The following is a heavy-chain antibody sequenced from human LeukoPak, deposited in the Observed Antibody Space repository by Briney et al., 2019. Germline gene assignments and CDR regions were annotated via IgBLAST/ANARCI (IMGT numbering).Heavy chain of an antibody. Sequence: SETLSLTCIVSGGSINSGGYYWSWIRQHPGKGLEWIGYISCTGSTYYNPSRKSRLTISLNTSKNQFSLKLSSMTAADTAVYYCARTIIVVVPAAMLFDNWGQGTLVTVSS. D-gene: IGHD2-2*01. J-gene: IGHJ4*02. CDR3: ARTIIVVVPAAMLFDN. CDR2: ISCTGST. CDR1: GGSINSGGYY. V-gene: IGHV4-31*03.